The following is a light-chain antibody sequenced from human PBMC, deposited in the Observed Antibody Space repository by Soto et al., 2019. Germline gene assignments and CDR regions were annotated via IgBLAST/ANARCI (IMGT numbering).Light chain of an antibody. CDR2: GAS. CDR3: QQYYSYPPLT. Sequence: EIVMTQSPATLSASPGERATLSCRASQSVSSNLAWYQQKPGQAPRLLIYGASTRATGIPGRFSGSGSGTEFTLTINSLQSEDFATYYCQQYYSYPPLTFGGGTKVEIK. J-gene: IGKJ4*01. CDR1: QSVSSN. V-gene: IGKV3-15*01.